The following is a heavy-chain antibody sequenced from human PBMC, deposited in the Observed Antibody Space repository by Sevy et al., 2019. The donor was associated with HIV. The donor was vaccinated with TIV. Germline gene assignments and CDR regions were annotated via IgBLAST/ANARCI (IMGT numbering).Heavy chain of an antibody. CDR1: TFTFRHYA. J-gene: IGHJ4*02. V-gene: IGHV3-30*04. D-gene: IGHD3-16*01. CDR2: ISYNGEDE. CDR3: ARDWGTPPTAILYHFDF. Sequence: GGSLRLSCVASTFTFRHYAMHWVRQAPGKGLQWVASISYNGEDENYADSVAGRFTISRDNPKNTLFLQMSSLRPEDTALYYCARDWGTPPTAILYHFDFWGQGIPVTVSS.